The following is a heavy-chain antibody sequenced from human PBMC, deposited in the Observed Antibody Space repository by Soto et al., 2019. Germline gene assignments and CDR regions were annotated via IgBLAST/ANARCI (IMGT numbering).Heavy chain of an antibody. CDR3: ARLGIAVAGPHGGGLDL. CDR2: ISTSSRST. CDR1: GFTFSTYT. J-gene: IGHJ6*02. V-gene: IGHV3-48*02. D-gene: IGHD6-19*01. Sequence: EVQLVESGGGLVQPGGSLRLSCAASGFTFSTYTMNWVRQAPGKGLEWLSYISTSSRSTFYADSVKGRFTISRDNAKNSLYLQMNSLRDEDTAVYYYARLGIAVAGPHGGGLDLWGQGTTVIVSS.